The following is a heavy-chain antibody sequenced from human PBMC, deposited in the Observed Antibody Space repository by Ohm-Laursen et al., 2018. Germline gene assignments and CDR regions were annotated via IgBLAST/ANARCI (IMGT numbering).Heavy chain of an antibody. CDR3: ARGWYYFDY. J-gene: IGHJ4*02. D-gene: IGHD6-13*01. CDR1: GGSISSYY. Sequence: SDTLSLTCTVSGGSISSYYWSWIRQPPGKGLEWIGYIYYSGSTSYNPSLKSRVTISVDTSKNQFSLKLSSVTAADTAVYYCARGWYYFDYWGQGTLVTVSS. V-gene: IGHV4-59*12. CDR2: IYYSGST.